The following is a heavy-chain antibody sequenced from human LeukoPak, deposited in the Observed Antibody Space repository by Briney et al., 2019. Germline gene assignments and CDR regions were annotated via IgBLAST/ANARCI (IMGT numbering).Heavy chain of an antibody. D-gene: IGHD6-13*01. CDR3: VRADDSSSWYGKRFDY. CDR1: GGSFSGYY. Sequence: SETLSLTCAVYGGSFSGYYWSWIRQPPGKGLEWIGEINHSGSTNYNPSLKSRVTISVDTSKNQFSLKLSSVTAADTAVYYCVRADDSSSWYGKRFDYWGQGTLVTVSS. V-gene: IGHV4-34*01. CDR2: INHSGST. J-gene: IGHJ4*02.